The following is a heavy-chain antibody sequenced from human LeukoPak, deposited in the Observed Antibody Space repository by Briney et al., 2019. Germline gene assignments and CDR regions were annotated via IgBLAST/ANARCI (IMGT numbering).Heavy chain of an antibody. CDR2: ISYDGSNK. CDR3: ARVGGDVLSGHRTGYYYAMDV. V-gene: IGHV3-30*04. J-gene: IGHJ6*02. D-gene: IGHD3-3*01. CDR1: GFTFTRIA. Sequence: PGGSLRLSCAASGFTFTRIAMYWVRQAPGKGLEWVALISYDGSNKYYADSVKGRFTISRDNSKNTVYLQMNSPRAEDTAVYYCARVGGDVLSGHRTGYYYAMDVWGQGTTVTVSS.